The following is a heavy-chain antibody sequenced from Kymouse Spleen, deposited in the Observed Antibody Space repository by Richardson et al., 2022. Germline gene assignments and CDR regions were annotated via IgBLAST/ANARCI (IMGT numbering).Heavy chain of an antibody. Sequence: QLQLQESGPGLVKPSETLSLTCTVSGGSISSSSYYWGWIRQPPGKGLEWIGSIYYSGSTYYNPSLKSRVTISVDTSKNQFSLKLSSVTAADTAVYYCARHKVGAIDFDYWGQGTLVTVSS. CDR2: IYYSGST. J-gene: IGHJ4*02. D-gene: IGHD1-26*01. CDR1: GGSISSSSYY. CDR3: ARHKVGAIDFDY. V-gene: IGHV4-39*01.